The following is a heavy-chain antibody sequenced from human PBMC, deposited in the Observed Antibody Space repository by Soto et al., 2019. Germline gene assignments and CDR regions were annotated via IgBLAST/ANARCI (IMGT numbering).Heavy chain of an antibody. CDR3: ARGVYCSSTSCSLFDY. CDR1: GGSISSGGYS. V-gene: IGHV4-30-2*01. D-gene: IGHD2-2*01. J-gene: IGHJ4*02. CDR2: IYHSGST. Sequence: LSLTCAVSGGSISSGGYSWSWIRQPPGKGLEWIGYIYHSGSTYYNPSLKSRVTISVDRSKNQFSLKLSSVTAADTAVYYCARGVYCSSTSCSLFDYWGQGTLVTVSS.